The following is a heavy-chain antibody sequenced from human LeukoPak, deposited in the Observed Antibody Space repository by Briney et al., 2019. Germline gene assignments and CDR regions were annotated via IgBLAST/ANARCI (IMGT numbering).Heavy chain of an antibody. Sequence: ASVKVSCKASGYTFTSYYMHWVRQAPGQGLEWMGIINPSGGSTSYAQKFRGRVTMTRDTSTSTVYMELSSPRSEDTAVYYCARGSPRGDTAIARKKEFDYWGQGTLVTVSS. CDR2: INPSGGST. V-gene: IGHV1-46*01. CDR3: ARGSPRGDTAIARKKEFDY. J-gene: IGHJ4*02. D-gene: IGHD5-18*01. CDR1: GYTFTSYY.